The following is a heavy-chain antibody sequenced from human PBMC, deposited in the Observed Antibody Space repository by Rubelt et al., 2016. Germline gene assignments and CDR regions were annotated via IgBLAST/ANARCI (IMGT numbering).Heavy chain of an antibody. CDR3: AREVTAVAASEFDY. D-gene: IGHD6-19*01. CDR1: GFTYTYST. CDR2: IGGNGGST. Sequence: ASGFTYTYSTMTWVRQAPGKGLEWVSAIGGNGGSTYYADSVRGRFTISRDNAKNSPYLQMNSLRAEDTAVYYCAREVTAVAASEFDYWGQGTLVTVSS. V-gene: IGHV3-23*01. J-gene: IGHJ4*02.